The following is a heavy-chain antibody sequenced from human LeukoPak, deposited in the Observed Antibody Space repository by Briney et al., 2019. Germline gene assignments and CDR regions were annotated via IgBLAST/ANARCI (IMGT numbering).Heavy chain of an antibody. D-gene: IGHD3-16*02. CDR1: GFTFTSYG. J-gene: IGHJ4*02. CDR2: IRYDGSNT. Sequence: PGGSLRLSCAASGFTFTSYGMHWVRQAPGKGLEWVAFIRYDGSNTYYADSVKGRFTISRDNSKNTLYLQMNSLRPEDTAVYYCANSYRRLAYYDYWGQGTLVTVSS. CDR3: ANSYRRLAYYDY. V-gene: IGHV3-30*02.